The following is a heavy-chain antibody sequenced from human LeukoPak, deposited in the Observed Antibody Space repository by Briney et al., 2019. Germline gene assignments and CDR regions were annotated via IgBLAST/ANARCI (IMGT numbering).Heavy chain of an antibody. J-gene: IGHJ6*03. CDR3: ARGGGIAARLYYYYYYMDV. V-gene: IGHV4-39*07. CDR2: IYYSGST. D-gene: IGHD6-6*01. CDR1: GGSISSSSYY. Sequence: PSQTLSLTCTVSGGSISSSSYYWGWIRQPPGKGLEWIGSIYYSGSTYYNPSLKSRVTISVDTSKNQFSLKLSSVTAADTAVYYCARGGGIAARLYYYYYYMDVWGKGTTVTVSS.